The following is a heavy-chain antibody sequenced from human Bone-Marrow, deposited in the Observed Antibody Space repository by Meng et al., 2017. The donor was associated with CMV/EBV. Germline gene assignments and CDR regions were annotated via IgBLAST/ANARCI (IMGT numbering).Heavy chain of an antibody. D-gene: IGHD5-24*01. V-gene: IGHV3-9*01. Sequence: SLKISCAASGYTFDDYAMHWVRQAPGRGLEWVSGISWNSGSIGYGESVKGRFTMSRDNAKNSLYLQMNSLRTEDTALYYCVRGKAVEFYNHAMDVWGQGTMVTVSS. J-gene: IGHJ6*02. CDR2: ISWNSGSI. CDR1: GYTFDDYA. CDR3: VRGKAVEFYNHAMDV.